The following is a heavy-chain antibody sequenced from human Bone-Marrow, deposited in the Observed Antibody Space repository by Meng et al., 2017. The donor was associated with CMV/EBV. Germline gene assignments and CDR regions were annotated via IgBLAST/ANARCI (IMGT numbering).Heavy chain of an antibody. V-gene: IGHV5-51*01. Sequence: GESLKISCKGSGYSFTSYWIGWVRQMPGKGLEWMGIIYPGDSDTRYSPSFQGQVTISADKSNSTAYLQWSSLKASDTAMYYCARQSRGPDYYYYYGMDVWGQGTTVTVSS. CDR1: GYSFTSYW. D-gene: IGHD3-10*01. J-gene: IGHJ6*02. CDR2: IYPGDSDT. CDR3: ARQSRGPDYYYYYGMDV.